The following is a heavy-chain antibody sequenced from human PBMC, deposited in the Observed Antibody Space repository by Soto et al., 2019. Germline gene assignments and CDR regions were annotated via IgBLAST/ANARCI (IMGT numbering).Heavy chain of an antibody. CDR2: KSYDGSNK. Sequence: GGSLRLSCAASGFTFSSYAMHWVRQAPGKGLEWVAVKSYDGSNKYYADSVKGRFTISRDNSKNTLYLQMNSLRAEDTAVYYCARVETLARGGFDYWGQGTLVTVSS. D-gene: IGHD3-10*01. V-gene: IGHV3-30-3*01. CDR1: GFTFSSYA. J-gene: IGHJ4*02. CDR3: ARVETLARGGFDY.